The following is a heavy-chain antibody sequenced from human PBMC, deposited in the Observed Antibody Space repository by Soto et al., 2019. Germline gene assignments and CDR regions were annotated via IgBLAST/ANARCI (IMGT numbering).Heavy chain of an antibody. CDR1: GFTFSSYS. D-gene: IGHD2-15*01. Sequence: GGSLRLSCAASGFTFSSYSMNWVRQAPGKGLEWVSYISSSSSTIYYADSVKGRFTISRDNAKNSLYLQMNSLRDEDTAVYYCARERYCSGGSCYSYYYGMEVWGQGTTVTVSS. CDR2: ISSSSSTI. CDR3: ARERYCSGGSCYSYYYGMEV. V-gene: IGHV3-48*02. J-gene: IGHJ6*02.